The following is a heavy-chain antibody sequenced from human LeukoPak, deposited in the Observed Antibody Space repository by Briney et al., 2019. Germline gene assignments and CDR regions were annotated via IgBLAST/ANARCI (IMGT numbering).Heavy chain of an antibody. V-gene: IGHV4-34*01. CDR2: INHSGST. Sequence: SETLSLTCAVYGGSFSGYYWSWIRQPPGKGLEWIGEINHSGSTNYNPSLKSRVTISVDTSKNRFSLKLSSVTAADTAVYYCARGPKLFDPWGQGTLVTVSS. CDR1: GGSFSGYY. CDR3: ARGPKLFDP. J-gene: IGHJ5*02.